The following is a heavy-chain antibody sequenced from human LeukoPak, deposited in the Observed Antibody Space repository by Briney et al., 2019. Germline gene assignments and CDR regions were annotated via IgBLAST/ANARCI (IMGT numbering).Heavy chain of an antibody. CDR3: ARAPKRRSYVPVPFDI. D-gene: IGHD3-10*02. CDR2: INPSGGNT. Sequence: EASVKVSCKASGYTFTNYYLHWVRQAPGQGLEWMGIINPSGGNTNYAQRFQGRLTMTRDTSTSTAYMELSSLRSEDTAVYYCARAPKRRSYVPVPFDIWGQGTMVTVSS. CDR1: GYTFTNYY. V-gene: IGHV1-46*01. J-gene: IGHJ3*02.